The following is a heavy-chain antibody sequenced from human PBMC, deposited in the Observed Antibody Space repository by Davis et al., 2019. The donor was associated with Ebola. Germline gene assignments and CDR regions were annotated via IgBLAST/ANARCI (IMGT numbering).Heavy chain of an antibody. Sequence: GESLKISCAASGFTFSDYIMSWVRQASGKGLEWPSYISSGGVTTYYADSVKSRFSSSRDNAKRSLFLQMNSLRDEDTAVYYCARVNLWSRGWGMDVWGKGTTVTVSS. CDR3: ARVNLWSRGWGMDV. J-gene: IGHJ6*03. CDR2: ISSGGVTT. D-gene: IGHD2-21*01. V-gene: IGHV3-48*02. CDR1: GFTFSDYI.